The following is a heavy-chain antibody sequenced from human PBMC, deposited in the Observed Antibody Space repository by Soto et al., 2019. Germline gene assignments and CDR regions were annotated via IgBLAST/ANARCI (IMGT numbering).Heavy chain of an antibody. J-gene: IGHJ3*01. V-gene: IGHV3-23*01. CDR3: VREGTGSYSRGYFDS. CDR1: GFTFNNYA. Sequence: PGGSLRLSCAASGFTFNNYAMNWVRQAPGKGLESVSVISGSGGSAYYADSVQGRFIISRDNSKNTLYLQMNSLRAEDTAIYYCVREGTGSYSRGYFDSWGRGTMVTVS. D-gene: IGHD6-19*01. CDR2: ISGSGGSA.